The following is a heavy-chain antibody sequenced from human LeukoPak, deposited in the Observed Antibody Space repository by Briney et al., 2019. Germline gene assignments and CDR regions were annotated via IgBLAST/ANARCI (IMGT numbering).Heavy chain of an antibody. Sequence: GGSLRLSCAASGFTFSDTWMHWVRQAPGKGLEWVSSISSSSSYIYYADSVKGRFTISRDNAKNSLYLQMNSLRAEDTAVYYCARDASTGGYWGQGTLVTVSS. V-gene: IGHV3-21*01. CDR3: ARDASTGGY. CDR2: ISSSSSYI. CDR1: GFTFSDTW. J-gene: IGHJ4*02. D-gene: IGHD5/OR15-5a*01.